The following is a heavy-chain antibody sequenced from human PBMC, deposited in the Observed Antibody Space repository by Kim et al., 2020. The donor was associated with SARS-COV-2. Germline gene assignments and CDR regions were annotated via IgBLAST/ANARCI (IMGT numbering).Heavy chain of an antibody. V-gene: IGHV1-46*01. CDR3: AREYLYYFDY. D-gene: IGHD2-2*01. Sequence: STSYAQKFQGRVTMTRDTATSTVYMELSSLRSEDTAVYYCAREYLYYFDYWGQGTLVTVSS. CDR2: ST. J-gene: IGHJ4*02.